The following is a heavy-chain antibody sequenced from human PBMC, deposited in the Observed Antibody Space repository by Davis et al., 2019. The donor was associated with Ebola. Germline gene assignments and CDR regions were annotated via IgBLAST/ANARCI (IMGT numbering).Heavy chain of an antibody. CDR3: ARVLLVPAPRVDY. J-gene: IGHJ4*02. Sequence: PSETLSLTCTVSGGSISSGDYYWSWIRQPPGKGLEWIGYIYYSGSTYYNPSLKSRVTISVDTSKNQFSLKLSSVTAADTAVYYCARVLLVPAPRVDYWGQGTLVTVSS. D-gene: IGHD2-2*01. CDR1: GGSISSGDYY. V-gene: IGHV4-30-4*01. CDR2: IYYSGST.